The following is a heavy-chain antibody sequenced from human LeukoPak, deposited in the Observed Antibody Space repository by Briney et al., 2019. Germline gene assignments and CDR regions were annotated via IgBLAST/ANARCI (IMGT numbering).Heavy chain of an antibody. CDR1: GYTFTGYY. CDR2: INPNSGGT. CDR3: ATARDRNSVYSSLDY. J-gene: IGHJ4*02. Sequence: ASVQVFCKASGYTFTGYYMHWVRQAAGQGLEWMGWINPNSGGTNYAQKLQGRVTMTRDTSISTAYMELSSLRSDDTAVYYCATARDRNSVYSSLDYWGQGTLVTVSS. D-gene: IGHD5/OR15-5a*01. V-gene: IGHV1-2*02.